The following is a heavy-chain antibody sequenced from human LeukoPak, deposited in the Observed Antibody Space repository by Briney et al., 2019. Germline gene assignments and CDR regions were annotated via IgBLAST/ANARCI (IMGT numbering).Heavy chain of an antibody. D-gene: IGHD2-21*02. J-gene: IGHJ4*02. CDR1: GFTFNIYA. CDR2: IQDDGSEE. V-gene: IGHV3-7*01. CDR3: ARGWAAIPD. Sequence: GGSLRLSCAASGFTFNIYAMSWVRQAPGKGLEWVANIQDDGSEENYVGSVKGRFIISRDNAKNSLFLQMSSLRDEDTALYYCARGWAAIPDWGQGTLVTVSS.